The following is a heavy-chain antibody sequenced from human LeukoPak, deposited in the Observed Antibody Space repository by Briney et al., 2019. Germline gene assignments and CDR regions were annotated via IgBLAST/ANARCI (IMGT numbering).Heavy chain of an antibody. V-gene: IGHV3-11*04. D-gene: IGHD3-16*02. CDR2: ISSSGSTI. Sequence: GGSLRLSCAASGFTFSDYYMSWLRQAPGKGLEWVSYISSSGSTIYYADSVKGRFTISRDNAKNSLYLQMNSLRAEDTAVYYCARDFFAFGGVIALLDYWGQGTLVTVSS. CDR3: ARDFFAFGGVIALLDY. CDR1: GFTFSDYY. J-gene: IGHJ4*02.